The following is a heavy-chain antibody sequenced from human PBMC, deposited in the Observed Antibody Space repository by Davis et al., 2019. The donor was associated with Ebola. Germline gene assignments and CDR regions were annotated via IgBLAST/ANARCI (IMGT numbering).Heavy chain of an antibody. V-gene: IGHV3-21*01. CDR1: GFTSSSNS. CDR2: ISSSSNYI. CDR3: VRDPALVVTGGGWFFGL. J-gene: IGHJ2*01. D-gene: IGHD2-21*02. Sequence: PGGSLRLSCAVSGFTSSSNSMNWVRQAPGKGLEWVSFISSSSNYIYYADSVKGRFTVSRDNAKNSLYLQMNSLRAEDTAVYYCVRDPALVVTGGGWFFGLWGRGTLVTVSS.